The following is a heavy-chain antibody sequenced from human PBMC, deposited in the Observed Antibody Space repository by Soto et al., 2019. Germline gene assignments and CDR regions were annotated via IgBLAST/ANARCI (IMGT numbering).Heavy chain of an antibody. D-gene: IGHD1-20*01. Sequence: PSETLSLTCTVSGGSISTSDYYWGWIRQPPGKGLEWIGNIYYSGSASYNPSLKSRVAISIDTSKNQFSLKLSSVTAADTAVYYCARGLYNWNYFDYWGQGTLVTVSS. J-gene: IGHJ4*02. CDR1: GGSISTSDYY. CDR3: ARGLYNWNYFDY. CDR2: IYYSGSA. V-gene: IGHV4-39*07.